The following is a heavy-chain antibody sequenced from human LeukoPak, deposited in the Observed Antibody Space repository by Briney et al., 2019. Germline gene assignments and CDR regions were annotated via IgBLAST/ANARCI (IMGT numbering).Heavy chain of an antibody. Sequence: SETLSLTCTVSGDSISTYYWGWIRQPPGKRLEWIGRIYTSGSTNYNPSLESRVTMSVDTSKNQFSLNLSSVTAADKAMYYCARAISSGWFKNAFDIWGQGTMVTVSS. CDR2: IYTSGST. CDR3: ARAISSGWFKNAFDI. CDR1: GDSISTYY. V-gene: IGHV4-4*07. J-gene: IGHJ3*02. D-gene: IGHD6-19*01.